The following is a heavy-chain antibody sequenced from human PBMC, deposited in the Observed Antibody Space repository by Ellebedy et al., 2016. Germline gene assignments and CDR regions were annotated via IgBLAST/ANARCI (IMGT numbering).Heavy chain of an antibody. CDR1: GSIFTTYY. CDR2: IYPSDSDT. Sequence: GESLKISCKASGSIFTTYYIGWVRQMPGKGLEWMGIIYPSDSDTKYSPSFQGHVTISADKSINTAYLQWSSLTASDTALYYCARHLPSYGDYGFDYWGQGTLVTVSS. D-gene: IGHD4-17*01. CDR3: ARHLPSYGDYGFDY. V-gene: IGHV5-51*01. J-gene: IGHJ4*02.